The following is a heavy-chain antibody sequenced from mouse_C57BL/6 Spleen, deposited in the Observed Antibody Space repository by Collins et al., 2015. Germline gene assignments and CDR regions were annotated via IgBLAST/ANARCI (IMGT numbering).Heavy chain of an antibody. J-gene: IGHJ4*01. V-gene: IGHV9-2-1*01. CDR1: GYTFTDFS. D-gene: IGHD2-10*02. CDR2: INTETGEP. CDR3: ARRYVNYPYAMDY. Sequence: QIQLVQSGPELKKPGETVKISCKASGYTFTDFSMHWVKQAPGKGLKWMGWINTETGEPTYADDFKGRFAFSLETSASTAYLQINNLKNEDTATYFCARRYVNYPYAMDYWGQGTSVTVSS.